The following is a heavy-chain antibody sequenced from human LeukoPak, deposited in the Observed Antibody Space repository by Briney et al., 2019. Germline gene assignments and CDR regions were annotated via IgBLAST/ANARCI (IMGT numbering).Heavy chain of an antibody. J-gene: IGHJ4*02. V-gene: IGHV3-74*01. CDR1: GFTFSSYW. CDR3: AKARITILLDY. CDR2: INSDGSST. Sequence: PGGSLRLSCAASGFTFSSYWMHWVRQTPGKGLVWVSRINSDGSSTSYADSVKGRFTISRDNSKNTLYLLMNSLRAEDTAVYYCAKARITILLDYWGQGTLVTVSS. D-gene: IGHD3-9*01.